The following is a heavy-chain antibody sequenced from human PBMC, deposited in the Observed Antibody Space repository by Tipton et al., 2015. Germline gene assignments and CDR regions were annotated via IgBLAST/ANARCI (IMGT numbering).Heavy chain of an antibody. Sequence: TLSLTCTVSGGSISNSNYYWGWIRQPPGKGLEWIGSLSYSGKTDYNPPLRSRVTISVDTSKNQFSLRLSSVTAADTVVYYCARSLFPETAGLENWFDPWGQGTLVTVSS. CDR1: GGSISNSNYY. V-gene: IGHV4-39*01. J-gene: IGHJ5*02. CDR3: ARSLFPETAGLENWFDP. D-gene: IGHD6-13*01. CDR2: LSYSGKT.